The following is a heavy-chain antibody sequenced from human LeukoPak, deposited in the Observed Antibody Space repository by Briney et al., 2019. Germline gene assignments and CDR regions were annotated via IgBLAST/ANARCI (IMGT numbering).Heavy chain of an antibody. Sequence: SETLSLTCAVYGGSFSGYYWSWIRQPPGKGLEWIGEINHSGSTNYNPSLKGRVTISVDTSKNQFSLKLSSVTAADTAVYYCARGRGEDSSGYNNDYWGQGTLVTVSS. D-gene: IGHD3-22*01. CDR2: INHSGST. CDR3: ARGRGEDSSGYNNDY. V-gene: IGHV4-34*01. CDR1: GGSFSGYY. J-gene: IGHJ4*02.